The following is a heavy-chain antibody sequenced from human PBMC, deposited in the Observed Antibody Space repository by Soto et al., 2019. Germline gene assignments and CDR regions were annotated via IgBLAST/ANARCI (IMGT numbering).Heavy chain of an antibody. Sequence: PGESLKISCKASGYIIKNDWIGLVLHMPGQGLEWMGIIFPDDSDTRYSPSFQGHVTISVDKSISTAYVQWSSLKASDSAIYYCFRGGVTSRTFDYWGQGTLVTVSS. J-gene: IGHJ4*02. CDR2: IFPDDSDT. V-gene: IGHV5-51*01. D-gene: IGHD3-16*01. CDR1: GYIIKNDW. CDR3: FRGGVTSRTFDY.